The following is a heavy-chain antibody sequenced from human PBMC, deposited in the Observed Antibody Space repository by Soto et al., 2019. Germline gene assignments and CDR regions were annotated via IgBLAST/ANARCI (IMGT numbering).Heavy chain of an antibody. CDR2: STSSGATT. CDR3: ARDRSSSWTSAGGMDV. J-gene: IGHJ6*02. CDR1: GFTVSSYA. D-gene: IGHD6-13*01. Sequence: EVQVLDSGGGLVQPGGSLRISCEASGFTVSSYAMSWVRQAPGRGLEWVSASTSSGATTYYADSVKGRFTISKDNSKNTLYLQMNSLRAEDTAVYYCARDRSSSWTSAGGMDVWGQGTTVTVSS. V-gene: IGHV3-23*01.